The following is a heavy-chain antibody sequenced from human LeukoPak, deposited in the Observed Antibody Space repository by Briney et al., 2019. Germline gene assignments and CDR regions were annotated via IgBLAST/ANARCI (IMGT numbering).Heavy chain of an antibody. CDR1: GFTFSSYG. CDR3: ARETTTMVRGVINDYYGMDV. Sequence: PGGSLRLSCAASGFTFSSYGMHWVRQAPGKGLEWVANIKQDRSEKYYVDSVKGRFTISRDNAKNSLYLQMNSLRAEDTAVYYCARETTTMVRGVINDYYGMDVWGKGTTVTVSS. V-gene: IGHV3-7*03. J-gene: IGHJ6*04. D-gene: IGHD3-10*01. CDR2: IKQDRSEK.